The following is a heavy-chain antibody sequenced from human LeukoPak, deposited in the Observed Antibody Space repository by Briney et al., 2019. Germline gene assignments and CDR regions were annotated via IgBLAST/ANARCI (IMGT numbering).Heavy chain of an antibody. CDR1: GFTFTNHW. CDR3: TKDSDDYRDYVGLILDAFDI. V-gene: IGHV3-7*03. J-gene: IGHJ3*02. Sequence: GGSLRLSCAASGFTFTNHWMSWVRQAPGKGLELVANIKQDRSEKYYVDSVRGRFTISRDNAKNSLYLQVNSLRAEDTAVYYCTKDSDDYRDYVGLILDAFDIWGQGTMVTVSS. CDR2: IKQDRSEK. D-gene: IGHD4-17*01.